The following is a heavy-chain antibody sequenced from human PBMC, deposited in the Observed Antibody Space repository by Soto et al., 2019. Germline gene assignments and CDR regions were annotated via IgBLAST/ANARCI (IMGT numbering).Heavy chain of an antibody. V-gene: IGHV4-31*03. J-gene: IGHJ4*02. CDR1: GGSISSGGYY. CDR3: ARVVLSGDAYNYFDY. D-gene: IGHD2-15*01. CDR2: IYYSGST. Sequence: TSLTLSLTCTVSGGSISSGGYYWRWIRQHPGRGLEWIGSIYYSGSTYYNPSLKSRVTISVDTSKNQFSLKLSSVTAADTAVYYCARVVLSGDAYNYFDYWGQGTLVTVSS.